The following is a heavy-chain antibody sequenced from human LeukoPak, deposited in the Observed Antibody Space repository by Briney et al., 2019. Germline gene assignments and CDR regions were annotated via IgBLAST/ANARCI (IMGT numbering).Heavy chain of an antibody. CDR3: ARDGIYCSSTSCYFDY. CDR2: IKQDGSEK. Sequence: GGSLRLSCAASGFTFSSYWMSWVCQAPGKGLEWVANIKQDGSEKYYVDSVKGRFTISRDNAKNSLYLQMNSLRAEDTAVYYCARDGIYCSSTSCYFDYWGQGTLVTVSS. V-gene: IGHV3-7*05. CDR1: GFTFSSYW. D-gene: IGHD2-2*01. J-gene: IGHJ4*02.